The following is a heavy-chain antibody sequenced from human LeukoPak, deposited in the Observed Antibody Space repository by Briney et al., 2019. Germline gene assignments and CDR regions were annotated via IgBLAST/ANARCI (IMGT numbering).Heavy chain of an antibody. CDR3: AKDRWGSSGYCDY. CDR1: GGSISSYY. CDR2: IYYSGST. V-gene: IGHV4-59*01. J-gene: IGHJ4*02. Sequence: SETLSLTCTVSGGSISSYYWSWIRQPPGKGLEWIGYIYYSGSTNYNPSLKSRVTISVDTSKNQFSLKLSSVTAEDTAVYYCAKDRWGSSGYCDYWGQGTLVTVSS. D-gene: IGHD3-22*01.